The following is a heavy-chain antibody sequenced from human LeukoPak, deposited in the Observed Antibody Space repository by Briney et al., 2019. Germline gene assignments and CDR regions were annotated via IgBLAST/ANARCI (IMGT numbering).Heavy chain of an antibody. CDR2: IYWDEDK. J-gene: IGHJ4*02. Sequence: SGPTLVKPTQTLTLTCTFSGFSLSTTGVGVGWIRQPPGKALEWLALIYWDEDKHYSPSLKSRLTITKDPSKNQVVLTVSNMDPVDTATYYCAHRPNDYDSGGYPKYYFDYWGQGTLVTVSS. CDR3: AHRPNDYDSGGYPKYYFDY. V-gene: IGHV2-5*02. CDR1: GFSLSTTGVG. D-gene: IGHD3-22*01.